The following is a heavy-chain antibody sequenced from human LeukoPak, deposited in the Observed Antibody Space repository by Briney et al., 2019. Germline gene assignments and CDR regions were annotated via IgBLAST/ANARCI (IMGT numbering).Heavy chain of an antibody. V-gene: IGHV1-69*05. CDR3: TYSYGYWYYFDY. CDR1: GGTFSSYA. D-gene: IGHD5-18*01. CDR2: IIPIFGTA. Sequence: SVKVSCKASGGTFSSYAISWVRQAPGQGLEWMGRIIPIFGTANYAQKFQGRVTITTDESTSTAYMELSSLRSEDTAVYYCTYSYGYWYYFDYWGQGTLSPSPQ. J-gene: IGHJ4*02.